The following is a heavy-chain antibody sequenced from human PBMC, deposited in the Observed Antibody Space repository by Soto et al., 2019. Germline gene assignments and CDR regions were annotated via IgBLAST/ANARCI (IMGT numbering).Heavy chain of an antibody. V-gene: IGHV3-74*01. CDR3: ARGVLGYCSGGSCYGHWFDP. J-gene: IGHJ5*02. D-gene: IGHD2-15*01. Sequence: EVQLVESGGGLVQPGGSLRLSCAASGFTFSSYWMHWVRQAPGKGLVWVSRINSDGSSTSYADSVKGRFTISRDNAKNTLYLQMNSLRAEDTAVYYCARGVLGYCSGGSCYGHWFDPWGQGTLVTVS. CDR2: INSDGSST. CDR1: GFTFSSYW.